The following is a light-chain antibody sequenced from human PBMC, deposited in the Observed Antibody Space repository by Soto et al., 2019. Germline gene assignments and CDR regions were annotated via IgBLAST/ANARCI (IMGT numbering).Light chain of an antibody. CDR2: GAS. CDR1: QTVRSSS. V-gene: IGKV3-20*01. Sequence: EIVLTQSPGTLSVSPGERATLSCRASQTVRSSSLAWYQQKPGQAPRLLIYGASGRATGIPDRFSGSGSGTDFSLTISRLEPEDFAVYYCHQYDNAPQTYGQGTKVEIK. CDR3: HQYDNAPQT. J-gene: IGKJ2*01.